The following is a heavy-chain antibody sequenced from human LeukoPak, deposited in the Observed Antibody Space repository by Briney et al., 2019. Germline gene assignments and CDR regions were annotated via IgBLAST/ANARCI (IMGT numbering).Heavy chain of an antibody. CDR1: GYTFTSYG. V-gene: IGHV1-18*01. CDR3: ASAPYYYDSSGYSLGGMDV. CDR2: ISAYNGNT. J-gene: IGHJ6*02. D-gene: IGHD3-22*01. Sequence: ASVKVSCKASGYTFTSYGISWVRQAPGQGLEWMGWISAYNGNTNYAQKLQGRVTMTTDTSTSTAYMELRSLRSDDTAVYYCASAPYYYDSSGYSLGGMDVWGQGTTVTVSS.